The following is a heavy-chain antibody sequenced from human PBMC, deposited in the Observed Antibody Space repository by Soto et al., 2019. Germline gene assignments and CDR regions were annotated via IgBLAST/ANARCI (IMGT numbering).Heavy chain of an antibody. D-gene: IGHD3-3*01. CDR1: GGTFSSYA. CDR3: AREVESGYPSFDY. Sequence: SVKVSCKASGGTFSSYAISWVRQAPGQGLEWMGGIIPIFGTANYAQKFQGRVTITADESTSTAYMELSSLRSEDTAVYYCAREVESGYPSFDYWGQGPLVTVSS. V-gene: IGHV1-69*13. J-gene: IGHJ4*02. CDR2: IIPIFGTA.